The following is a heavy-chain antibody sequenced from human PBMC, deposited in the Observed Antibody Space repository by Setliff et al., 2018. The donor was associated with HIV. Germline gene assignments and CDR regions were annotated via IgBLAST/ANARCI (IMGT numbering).Heavy chain of an antibody. Sequence: SETLSLTCAVSAYSISSGYYWGWIRQPPGKGLEWIGEVTHSGRTNYNPSLESRVTISVDTSKNQFSLKLSSVTAADTAVYYCARNYDSGPFPFDPWGQGTLVTVSS. CDR2: VTHSGRT. V-gene: IGHV4-38-2*01. CDR1: AYSISSGYY. CDR3: ARNYDSGPFPFDP. D-gene: IGHD3-22*01. J-gene: IGHJ5*02.